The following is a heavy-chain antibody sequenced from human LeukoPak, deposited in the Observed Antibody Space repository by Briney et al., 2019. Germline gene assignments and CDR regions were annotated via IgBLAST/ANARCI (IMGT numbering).Heavy chain of an antibody. D-gene: IGHD3-10*01. J-gene: IGHJ4*02. CDR3: AREARGGAA. CDR2: IYGGGIT. Sequence: GGSLRLSCAVSGFTVSSNYMSWVRQAPGKGLEWVSVIYGGGITNYADSVKGRFTISRDNSKNTLYLQMNSLRAEDTAVYYCAREARGGAAWGQGTLVTVSS. V-gene: IGHV3-53*01. CDR1: GFTVSSNY.